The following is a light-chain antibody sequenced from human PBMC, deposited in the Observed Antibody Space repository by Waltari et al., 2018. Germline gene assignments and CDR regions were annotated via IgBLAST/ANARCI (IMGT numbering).Light chain of an antibody. V-gene: IGLV4-69*01. CDR3: QTGGHGTWV. CDR2: VNSDRSH. CDR1: LGHCRHI. J-gene: IGLJ3*02. Sequence: LVLTQSPSASASLAAPVKLTCTLRLGHCRHILTWLQQQPDKGPRLLMKVNSDRSHSKGDEIPYRFSGASSGAERYLTFSSVQSEDEADYYCQTGGHGTWVFGGGTKLTVL.